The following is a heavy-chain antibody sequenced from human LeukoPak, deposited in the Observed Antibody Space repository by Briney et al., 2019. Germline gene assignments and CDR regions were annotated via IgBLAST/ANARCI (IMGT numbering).Heavy chain of an antibody. CDR3: AKDITGMDDY. CDR2: ISYDGSNK. V-gene: IGHV3-30*18. D-gene: IGHD2-8*02. Sequence: GGSLRLSCAASGFTFSSYGMLWVRQAPDKGLEWVAVISYDGSNKYYADYVKGRFTISRDNSKNTLYLEMNSLRAEDTAVYYCAKDITGMDDYWGQGTLVTVSS. J-gene: IGHJ4*02. CDR1: GFTFSSYG.